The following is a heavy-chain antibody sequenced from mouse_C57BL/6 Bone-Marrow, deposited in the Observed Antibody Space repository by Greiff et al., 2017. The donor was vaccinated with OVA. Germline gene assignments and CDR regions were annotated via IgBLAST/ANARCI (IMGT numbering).Heavy chain of an antibody. CDR2: SRNKANDYTT. Sequence: EVHLVESGGGLVQSGRSLRLSCATSGFTFSDFYMEWVRQAPGKGLEWIAASRNKANDYTTEYSASVKGRFIVSRDTSQSILYLQMNALRAEDTAIYYCARDAYSTWYFDVWGTGTTVTVSS. J-gene: IGHJ1*03. CDR1: GFTFSDFY. V-gene: IGHV7-1*01. D-gene: IGHD2-5*01. CDR3: ARDAYSTWYFDV.